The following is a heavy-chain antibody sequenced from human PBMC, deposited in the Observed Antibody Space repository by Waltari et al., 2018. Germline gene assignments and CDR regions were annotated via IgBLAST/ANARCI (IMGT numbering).Heavy chain of an antibody. V-gene: IGHV3-30*02. J-gene: IGHJ3*02. CDR2: IRYDGSNK. CDR3: AKGVTSMVRGGDAFDI. D-gene: IGHD3-10*01. CDR1: GFTFSSYG. Sequence: QVQLVESGGGVVQPGGSLSLSCAASGFTFSSYGLHWVRPAPGKGLGWVAFIRYDGSNKYYADSVKGRFTISRDNSKNTLYLQMNSLRAEDTAVYYCAKGVTSMVRGGDAFDIWGQGTMVTVSS.